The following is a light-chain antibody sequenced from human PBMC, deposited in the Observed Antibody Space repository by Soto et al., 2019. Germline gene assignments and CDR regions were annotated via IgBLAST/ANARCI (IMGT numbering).Light chain of an antibody. CDR2: EVI. Sequence: QSVLTQPPSASGSPGQSVTISCTGTSSDVGAYNSVSWYQQHPGKAPKLMIYEVIKRPSGVPDRFSGSKSDNTASLTVSGLQAEDEAVYYCSSYAGSNTFVVFGGGTKLTVL. V-gene: IGLV2-8*01. CDR1: SSDVGAYNS. J-gene: IGLJ2*01. CDR3: SSYAGSNTFVV.